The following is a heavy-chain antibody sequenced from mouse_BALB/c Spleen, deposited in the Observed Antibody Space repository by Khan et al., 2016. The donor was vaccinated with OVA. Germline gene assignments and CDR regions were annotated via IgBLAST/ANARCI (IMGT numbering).Heavy chain of an antibody. CDR2: IYPGTVKT. CDR1: GYSFTDYY. CDR3: ATGFGY. V-gene: IGHV1-84*02. J-gene: IGHJ3*01. Sequence: QVQLQQPGPEVVKPGASVKISCKAPGYSFTDYYINWVKQKPGQGLEWIGWIYPGTVKTNYNEKFKGKATLTVDTSSSTAYMQLSSLTSEDTAVYFCATGFGYWGQGTLVTVSP.